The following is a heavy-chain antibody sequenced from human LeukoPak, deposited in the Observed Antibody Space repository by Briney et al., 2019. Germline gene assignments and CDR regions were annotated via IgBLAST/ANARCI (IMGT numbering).Heavy chain of an antibody. CDR2: LKSKGSGGTT. CDR3: TTDQQQPFDY. CDR1: GFNFNDAW. V-gene: IGHV3-15*01. J-gene: IGHJ4*02. D-gene: IGHD6-13*01. Sequence: GGSLRLSCAASGFNFNDAWMSWVRQAPGKGLEWIGRLKSKGSGGTTDYAAPVKGRFTIPRDDSKNTLYLQMNSLKTEDTAVYYCTTDQQQPFDYWGQGTLVTVSS.